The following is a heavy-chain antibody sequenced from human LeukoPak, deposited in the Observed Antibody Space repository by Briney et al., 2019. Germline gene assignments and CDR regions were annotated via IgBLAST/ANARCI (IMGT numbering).Heavy chain of an antibody. CDR2: IYHSGST. J-gene: IGHJ4*02. Sequence: SETLSLTCAVSGGSISSSNWWSWVRQPPGKGLEWIGEIYHSGSTNYNPSLKSRVTISVDKSKNQFSLKLSSVTAADTAVYYCARNWYGSSWSEQIYYFDYWGQGTLVTVSS. V-gene: IGHV4-4*02. CDR3: ARNWYGSSWSEQIYYFDY. D-gene: IGHD6-13*01. CDR1: GGSISSSNW.